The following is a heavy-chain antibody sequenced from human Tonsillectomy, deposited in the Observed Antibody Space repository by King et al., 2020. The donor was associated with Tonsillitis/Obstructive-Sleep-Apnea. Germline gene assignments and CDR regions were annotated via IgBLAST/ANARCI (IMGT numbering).Heavy chain of an antibody. CDR3: ARVSIFGVVISYYFDY. J-gene: IGHJ4*02. D-gene: IGHD3-3*01. CDR1: GFTCSTYI. Sequence: VQLVESGGGLVQPGGSLRLSCAVSGFTCSTYIMSWVRQAPGKGLEWVSYISGDSRTIYYADSVKGRFTISSDNAKNSLYLQMNSLRDEDTAVYYCARVSIFGVVISYYFDYWGQGTLVTVSS. CDR2: ISGDSRTI. V-gene: IGHV3-48*02.